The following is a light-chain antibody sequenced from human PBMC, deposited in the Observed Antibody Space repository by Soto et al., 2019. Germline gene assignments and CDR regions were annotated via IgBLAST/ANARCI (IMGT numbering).Light chain of an antibody. Sequence: CTGTSSDVGDHNSVSWYQQQPGKAPKLMIYAVSNRPSGVSNRFSGSKSGNTASLTISGLQAEDEADYYCGSYTTSITVIFGGGTQLTVL. CDR1: SSDVGDHNS. J-gene: IGLJ2*01. CDR3: GSYTTSITVI. V-gene: IGLV2-14*03. CDR2: AVS.